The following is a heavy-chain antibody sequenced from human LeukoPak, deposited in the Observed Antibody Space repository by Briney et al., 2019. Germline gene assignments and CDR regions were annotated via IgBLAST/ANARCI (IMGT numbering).Heavy chain of an antibody. J-gene: IGHJ4*02. CDR1: EFTFSGYA. CDR2: ISGSGGST. D-gene: IGHD3-3*01. CDR3: AKGTIFGVVIIGYFDY. Sequence: GGSLRLSCAASEFTFSGYAMNWVRQAPGKGLEWVSAISGSGGSTYYADSVKGRFTISRDNSKNTLYLQMNSLRAEDTAVYYCAKGTIFGVVIIGYFDYWGQGTLVTVSS. V-gene: IGHV3-23*01.